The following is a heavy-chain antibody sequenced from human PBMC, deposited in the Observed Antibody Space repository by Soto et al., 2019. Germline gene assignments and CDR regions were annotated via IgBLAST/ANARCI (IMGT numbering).Heavy chain of an antibody. V-gene: IGHV1-46*04. D-gene: IGHD3-10*01. CDR3: ARLSRITFIVN. CDR1: GYTFADYS. Sequence: QVRLVQSGAEVKSPGTSVKVSCQTSGYTFADYSIHWVRQAPGQGLEYMGNIDPSTGTSDSAQTLQGRISMTTDASTSTVHMELNNLRSADTAVYYCARLSRITFIVNWGQGTLVTVSS. J-gene: IGHJ4*02. CDR2: IDPSTGTS.